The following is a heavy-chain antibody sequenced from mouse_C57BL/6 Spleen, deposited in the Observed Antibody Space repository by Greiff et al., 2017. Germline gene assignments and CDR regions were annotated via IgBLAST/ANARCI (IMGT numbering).Heavy chain of an antibody. Sequence: EVQLVESGPELVKPGASVKISCKASGYSFTGYYMNWVKQSPEKSLEWIGEINPSTGGTTYNQKFKAKATLTVDKSSSTAYMQLKSLTSEDSAVYYCARWERYFDYWGQGTTLTVSS. CDR2: INPSTGGT. D-gene: IGHD4-1*01. CDR1: GYSFTGYY. V-gene: IGHV1-42*01. J-gene: IGHJ2*01. CDR3: ARWERYFDY.